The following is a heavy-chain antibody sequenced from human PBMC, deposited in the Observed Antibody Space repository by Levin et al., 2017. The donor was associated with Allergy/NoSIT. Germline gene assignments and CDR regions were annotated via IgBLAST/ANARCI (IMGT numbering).Heavy chain of an antibody. V-gene: IGHV4-39*07. CDR1: GGSISSSSYY. D-gene: IGHD2-15*01. CDR3: ARDPEGFCSGGSCFYGMDV. Sequence: SETLSLTCSVSGGSISSSSYYWGWIRQPPGKGLEWIGSIYYSGSTYYNPSLKSRVTISVDTSKNQFSLKLSSVTAADTAVYYCARDPEGFCSGGSCFYGMDVWGQGTTVTVSS. CDR2: IYYSGST. J-gene: IGHJ6*02.